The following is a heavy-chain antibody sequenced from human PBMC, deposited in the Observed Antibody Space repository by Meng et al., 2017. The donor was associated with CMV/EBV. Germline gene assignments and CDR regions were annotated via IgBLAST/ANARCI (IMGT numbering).Heavy chain of an antibody. V-gene: IGHV3-48*03. CDR3: ARGLVTYYDFWIGNHKTNWFDP. D-gene: IGHD3-3*01. Sequence: GESLKISCAASGFTFSSYEMNWVRQAPGKGLEWVSYISSSGSTIYYADSVKGRFTISRDNAKNSLYQQMNSLRAEDTAVYYCARGLVTYYDFWIGNHKTNWFDPWGQGTLVTVSS. CDR2: ISSSGSTI. CDR1: GFTFSSYE. J-gene: IGHJ5*02.